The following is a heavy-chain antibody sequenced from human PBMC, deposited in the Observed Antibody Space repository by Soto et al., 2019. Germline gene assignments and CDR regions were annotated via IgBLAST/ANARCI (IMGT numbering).Heavy chain of an antibody. CDR2: ISYDGSNK. J-gene: IGHJ6*03. CDR3: AKDRRSITMVRGWPYMDV. D-gene: IGHD3-10*01. CDR1: GFTFSSYG. Sequence: GGSLRLSCAASGFTFSSYGMHWVRQAPGKGLEWVAVISYDGSNKYYADSVKGRFTISRDNSKNTLYLQMNSLRAEDTAVYYCAKDRRSITMVRGWPYMDVWGKGTTVTVSS. V-gene: IGHV3-30*18.